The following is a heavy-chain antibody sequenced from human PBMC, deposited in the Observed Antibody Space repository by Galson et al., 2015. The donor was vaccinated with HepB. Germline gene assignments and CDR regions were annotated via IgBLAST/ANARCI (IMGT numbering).Heavy chain of an antibody. V-gene: IGHV4-59*01. J-gene: IGHJ6*02. D-gene: IGHD6-6*01. Sequence: SETLSLTCTVSGGSISSYYWSWIRQPPGKGLEWIGYIYYSGSTNYNPSLKSRVTISVDTSKNQFSLKLSSVTAADTAVYYCARVQRLTTNEYSSSIHHYYYYYGMDVWGQGTTVTVSS. CDR3: ARVQRLTTNEYSSSIHHYYYYYGMDV. CDR2: IYYSGST. CDR1: GGSISSYY.